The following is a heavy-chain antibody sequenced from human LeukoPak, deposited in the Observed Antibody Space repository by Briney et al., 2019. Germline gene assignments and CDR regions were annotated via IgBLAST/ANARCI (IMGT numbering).Heavy chain of an antibody. J-gene: IGHJ3*02. V-gene: IGHV3-30*18. CDR1: GFTFSSYG. CDR2: ISYDGSNK. Sequence: GRSLRLSCAASGFTFSSYGMHWVRQAPGKGLEWVAVISYDGSNKYYADSVKGRFTISRDNSKNTLYLQMNSLRAEDTAVYYCAKVGYFDAFDIWGQGTMVTVSS. CDR3: AKVGYFDAFDI. D-gene: IGHD5-18*01.